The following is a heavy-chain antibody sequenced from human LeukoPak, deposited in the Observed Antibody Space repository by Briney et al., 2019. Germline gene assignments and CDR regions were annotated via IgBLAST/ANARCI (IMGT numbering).Heavy chain of an antibody. J-gene: IGHJ4*02. CDR3: ARVLNFRVVVAATVGYFDY. D-gene: IGHD2-15*01. CDR1: GGSISSGGYY. CDR2: INHSGST. Sequence: SETLSLTCTVSGGSISSGGYYWSWIRQPPGKGLEWIGEINHSGSTNYNPSLKSRVTISVDTSKNQFSLKLSSVTAADTAVYYCARVLNFRVVVAATVGYFDYWGQGTLVTVSS. V-gene: IGHV4-39*07.